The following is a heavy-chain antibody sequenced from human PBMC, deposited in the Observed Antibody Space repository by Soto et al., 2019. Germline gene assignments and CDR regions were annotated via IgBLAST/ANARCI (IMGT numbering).Heavy chain of an antibody. V-gene: IGHV4-39*07. CDR1: GGSISSSSYY. J-gene: IGHJ3*02. CDR3: ARGWLHHRDNDAFDI. D-gene: IGHD5-12*01. CDR2: IYYSGST. Sequence: SETLSLTCTVSGGSISSSSYYWGWIRQPPGKGLEWIGSIYYSGSTYYNPSLKSRVTISVDTSKNQFSLKLSSVTAADTAVYYCARGWLHHRDNDAFDIWGQGTMVTVSS.